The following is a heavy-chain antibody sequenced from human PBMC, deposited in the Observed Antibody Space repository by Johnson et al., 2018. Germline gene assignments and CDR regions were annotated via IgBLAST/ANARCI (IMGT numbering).Heavy chain of an antibody. V-gene: IGHV3-74*01. D-gene: IGHD1-14*01. CDR2: INSDGSIT. CDR3: VRGGKPGRAFYI. Sequence: EVQLLESGGGLVQPGGSXRLSCAASGFTFTSHWMHSVRQGPGKGLVWVSRINSDGSITSYADSVKGRFTISRDNAKNTVYLQMNSLRAEDTAVYYCVRGGKPGRAFYIWGQGTMVTVSS. J-gene: IGHJ3*02. CDR1: GFTFTSHW.